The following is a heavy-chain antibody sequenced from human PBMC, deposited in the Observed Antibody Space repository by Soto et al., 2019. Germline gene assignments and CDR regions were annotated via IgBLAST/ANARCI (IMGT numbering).Heavy chain of an antibody. D-gene: IGHD3-22*01. V-gene: IGHV2-26*01. CDR2: IFSNDEK. J-gene: IGHJ5*02. CDR1: GFSLSNARMG. CDR3: ARILRYYDSSGYGNWFDP. Sequence: QVTLKESGPVLVKPTETLTLTCTVSGFSLSNARMGVSWIRQPPGKALEWLAHIFSNDEKSYSTSLKSRLTISKDPSKNPVVLTMTNMDPVDTATYSCARILRYYDSSGYGNWFDPWGQGTLVTVSS.